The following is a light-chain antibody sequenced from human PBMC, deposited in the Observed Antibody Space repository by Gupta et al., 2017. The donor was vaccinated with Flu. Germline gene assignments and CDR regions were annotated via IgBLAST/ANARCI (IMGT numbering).Light chain of an antibody. CDR2: DAS. V-gene: IGKV3-11*01. CDR1: QSVSSY. CDR3: QRRSNWPPFT. J-gene: IGKJ3*01. Sequence: EIVLTQSPATLSLSPGERATLSCRASQSVSSYLAWYQQKPGQAPRLLSYDASNRAPGTPARFSGSGSGTDFTLTISSREPEDFAVYYCQRRSNWPPFTFGHGTTVDIK.